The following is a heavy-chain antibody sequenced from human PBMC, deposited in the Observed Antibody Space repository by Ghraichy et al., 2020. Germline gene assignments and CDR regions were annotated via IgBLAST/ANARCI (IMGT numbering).Heavy chain of an antibody. V-gene: IGHV3-7*03. CDR2: IKHGGIEK. CDR3: ARGFWSGLNYDMDV. CDR1: GFTFSRYW. J-gene: IGHJ6*02. Sequence: GGSLRLSCAASGFTFSRYWMTWVRQAPGKGLEWVADIKHGGIEKFYVDSVKGRFTISRDDAESSLYLQMNSLRADDTAVYYCARGFWSGLNYDMDVWGQGTTVSVSS. D-gene: IGHD3-3*01.